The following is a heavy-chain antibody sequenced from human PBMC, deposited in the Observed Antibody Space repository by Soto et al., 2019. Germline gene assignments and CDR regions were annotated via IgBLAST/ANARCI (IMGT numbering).Heavy chain of an antibody. D-gene: IGHD3-22*01. CDR2: ISYDGSNK. J-gene: IGHJ4*02. CDR3: VGGYYFGDY. CDR1: GFTFSSYG. Sequence: GGSLRLSCAASGFTFSSYGMHWVRQAPGKGLQWVAVISYDGSNKYYADSVRGRFTISRDNSKNTLYLQMNSLRAEDTAVYYCVGGYYFGDYWGQGTLVTVSS. V-gene: IGHV3-30*03.